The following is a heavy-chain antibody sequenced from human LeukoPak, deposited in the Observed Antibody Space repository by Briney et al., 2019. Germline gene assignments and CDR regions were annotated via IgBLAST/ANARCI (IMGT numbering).Heavy chain of an antibody. Sequence: GESLKISCKGSGYSFTSYLITWVRQMPGKGLEWMGRIDPSDSYTNYSPSFQGHVTISADKSINTAYLQWSSLKASDTAMYYCARLPRGFRYSGYDFYFDYWGQGTLVTVSS. CDR3: ARLPRGFRYSGYDFYFDY. CDR1: GYSFTSYL. D-gene: IGHD5-12*01. V-gene: IGHV5-10-1*01. CDR2: IDPSDSYT. J-gene: IGHJ4*02.